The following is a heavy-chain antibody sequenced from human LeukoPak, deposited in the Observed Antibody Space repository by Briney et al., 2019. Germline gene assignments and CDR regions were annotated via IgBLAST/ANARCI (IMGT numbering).Heavy chain of an antibody. V-gene: IGHV5-51*01. Sequence: EESLKISCKGSGYDFTSYWIAWVRQMPGKGLEWMGIIYPGDSDTRYSPSLQGQVTISADKSITTAYLQWSSLKASDTAMYYCARQNYYGSGSGDYWGQGTLVTVSS. D-gene: IGHD3-10*01. CDR1: GYDFTSYW. CDR3: ARQNYYGSGSGDY. J-gene: IGHJ4*02. CDR2: IYPGDSDT.